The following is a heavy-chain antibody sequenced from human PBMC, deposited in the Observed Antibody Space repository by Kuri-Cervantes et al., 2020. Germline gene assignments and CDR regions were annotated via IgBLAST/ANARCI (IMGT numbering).Heavy chain of an antibody. V-gene: IGHV4-34*01. CDR2: INQSGST. Sequence: SETLSLTCAVYGGSFSGYYWSWIRQPPEKGLEWIGEINQSGSTNYNASLKSRIIISVDTSKTQLSLKLSSVTAADTAVYYCARGRLPDYYYYMDVWDKGTTVTVSS. J-gene: IGHJ6*03. CDR1: GGSFSGYY. CDR3: ARGRLPDYYYYMDV.